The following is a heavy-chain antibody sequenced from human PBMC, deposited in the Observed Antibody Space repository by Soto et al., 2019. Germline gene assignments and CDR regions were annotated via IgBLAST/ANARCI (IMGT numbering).Heavy chain of an antibody. CDR3: ARDSTGRNWFDP. Sequence: SETLSLTCTVSGGSIGSYYWSWIRQPPGKGLEWIGYIFYSGSTNYNPSLKSRITISVDTSKNQFSLKLSSVTAADTAVYYCARDSTGRNWFDPWGQGTLVTVSS. CDR2: IFYSGST. V-gene: IGHV4-59*01. CDR1: GGSIGSYY. J-gene: IGHJ5*02. D-gene: IGHD4-4*01.